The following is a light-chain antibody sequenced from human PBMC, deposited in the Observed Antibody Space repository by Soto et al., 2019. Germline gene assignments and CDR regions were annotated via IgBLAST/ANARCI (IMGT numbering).Light chain of an antibody. CDR1: QSVSSN. CDR3: QQYYHWPT. J-gene: IGKJ1*01. Sequence: EIGMTLSVATLSVSTEERATLSCRASQSVSSNLAWYQQKPGQAPRLLVYGASTRATGIPARFSGSGSGTEFTLTISSLQSEDFAVYYCQQYYHWPTFCQGTKVDI. CDR2: GAS. V-gene: IGKV3-15*01.